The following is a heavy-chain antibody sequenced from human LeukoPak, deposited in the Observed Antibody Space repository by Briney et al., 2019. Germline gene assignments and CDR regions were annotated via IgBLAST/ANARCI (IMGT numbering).Heavy chain of an antibody. D-gene: IGHD2-15*01. V-gene: IGHV1-18*01. CDR3: ARDGYCSGGSCYFLAPFDY. Sequence: GASVKVSCKASGCTFTSYGISWVRQAPGQGLEWMGWISAYNGNTNYAQKLQGRVTMTTDTSTGTAYMELRSLRSDDTAVYYCARDGYCSGGSCYFLAPFDYWGQGTLVTVSS. J-gene: IGHJ4*02. CDR2: ISAYNGNT. CDR1: GCTFTSYG.